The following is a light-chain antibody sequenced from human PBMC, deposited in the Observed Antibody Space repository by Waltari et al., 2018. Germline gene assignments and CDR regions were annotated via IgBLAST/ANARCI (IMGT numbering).Light chain of an antibody. CDR3: MQALQTPPA. Sequence: DIVMTQSPLSLPVTPGEPASISCRSSQSLLHSNGYNYLDWYLQKPGQSPQLLIYLGSNRASGVPDRFSGSGSGTDFTQKISRVEAEDVGVYYCMQALQTPPAFGQGTKVEIK. CDR1: QSLLHSNGYNY. J-gene: IGKJ1*01. V-gene: IGKV2-28*01. CDR2: LGS.